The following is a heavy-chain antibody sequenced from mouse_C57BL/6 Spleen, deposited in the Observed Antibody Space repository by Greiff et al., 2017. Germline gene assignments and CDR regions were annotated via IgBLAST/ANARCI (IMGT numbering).Heavy chain of an antibody. CDR1: GYAFSSYW. CDR2: IYPGDGDT. Sequence: QVQLKQSGAELVKPGASVKISCKASGYAFSSYWMNWVKQRPGKGLEWIGQIYPGDGDTNYNGKFKGKATLTADKSTSTAYMQLSSLTSEDSAVYYCARSRGIYYDYGGCFDVWGTGTTVTVSS. J-gene: IGHJ1*03. V-gene: IGHV1-80*01. D-gene: IGHD2-4*01. CDR3: ARSRGIYYDYGGCFDV.